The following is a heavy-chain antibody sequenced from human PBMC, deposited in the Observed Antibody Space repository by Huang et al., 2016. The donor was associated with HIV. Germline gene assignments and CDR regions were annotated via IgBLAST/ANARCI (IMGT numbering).Heavy chain of an antibody. CDR1: GGTFSRYV. CDR3: ATGPRGSGSFN. Sequence: QVQLVQSGAEVKKPGSSVKVSCKASGGTFSRYVIRWVRQAPGQGLEGMGGITPIFDKTDYAQKFQGRVTMIADESTRTAYMEMSSLRPEDTATYYCATGPRGSGSFNWGQGTLVIVSS. J-gene: IGHJ4*02. V-gene: IGHV1-69*01. D-gene: IGHD1-26*01. CDR2: ITPIFDKT.